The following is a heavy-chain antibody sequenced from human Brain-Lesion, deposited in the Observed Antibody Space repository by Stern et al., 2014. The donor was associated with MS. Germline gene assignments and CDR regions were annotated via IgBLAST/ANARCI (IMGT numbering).Heavy chain of an antibody. CDR1: GFSFEDHG. CDR2: LSWNSGTI. J-gene: IGHJ4*02. V-gene: IGHV3-9*01. Sequence: EVQLVESGGGVVQPGRSLRLSCEASGFSFEDHGMHWVRQAQGKGLEWVAGLSWNSGTIAYADSVKGRFTISRDDAKNSLYLHMNGLRAEDTALYYCAKDMMDYFGSGTFGSFDHWGQGTLVTVSS. CDR3: AKDMMDYFGSGTFGSFDH. D-gene: IGHD3-10*01.